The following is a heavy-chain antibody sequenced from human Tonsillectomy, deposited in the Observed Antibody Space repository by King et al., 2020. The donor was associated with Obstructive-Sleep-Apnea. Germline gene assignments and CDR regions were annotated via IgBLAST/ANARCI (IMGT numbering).Heavy chain of an antibody. Sequence: VQLQESGPGLVKPSETLSLSCTVSGGSISSYYWSWIRQPPGKGLEWIGYIYYSGSTNYNPSLKSRVAISVDTSKNQFSLKLSSVTAADTAVYYCARQPSGYYYGMDGWGQGTTVTVSS. CDR3: ARQPSGYYYGMDG. CDR2: IYYSGST. V-gene: IGHV4-59*08. J-gene: IGHJ6*02. CDR1: GGSISSYY. D-gene: IGHD3-10*01.